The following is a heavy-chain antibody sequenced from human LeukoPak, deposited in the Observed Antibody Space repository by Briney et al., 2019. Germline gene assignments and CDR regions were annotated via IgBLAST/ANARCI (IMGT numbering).Heavy chain of an antibody. Sequence: SETLSLTCAVYGGSFSGYYWSWIRQPPGKGLEWIEEINHSGSTNYNPSLKSRVTISVDTSKNQFSLKLSSVTAADTAVYYCARGLGVLRYFDWLPGFDYWGQGTLVTVSS. CDR1: GGSFSGYY. CDR3: ARGLGVLRYFDWLPGFDY. J-gene: IGHJ4*02. CDR2: INHSGST. V-gene: IGHV4-34*01. D-gene: IGHD3-9*01.